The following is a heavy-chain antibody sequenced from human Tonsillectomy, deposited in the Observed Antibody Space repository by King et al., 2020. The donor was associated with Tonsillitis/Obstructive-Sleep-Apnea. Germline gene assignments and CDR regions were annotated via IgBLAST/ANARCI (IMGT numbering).Heavy chain of an antibody. D-gene: IGHD1-26*01. CDR2: ISGYNGNT. CDR3: ARDTGTYYGG. CDR1: GYTFPSYG. Sequence: QLVQSGAEVKKPGASVKVSCKPSGYTFPSYGISWVRQAPGQGLEWMGWISGYNGNTNYAQNFQGRVTMTTDTSTSTVYMELRSLRSDDTAGYFCARDTGTYYGGWGQGTLVTVSS. J-gene: IGHJ4*02. V-gene: IGHV1-18*01.